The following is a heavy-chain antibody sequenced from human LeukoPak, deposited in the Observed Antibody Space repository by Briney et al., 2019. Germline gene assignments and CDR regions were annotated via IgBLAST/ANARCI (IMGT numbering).Heavy chain of an antibody. V-gene: IGHV3-20*04. Sequence: GSLRLSCAASGFTFDDYGMSWVRQAPGKGLEWVSGINWNGGSTGYADSVKGRFTISRDNAKNSLYLQMNSLRAEDTALYYCARGAFIAVAGSNAFDIWGQGTMVTVSS. CDR3: ARGAFIAVAGSNAFDI. J-gene: IGHJ3*02. CDR2: INWNGGST. D-gene: IGHD6-19*01. CDR1: GFTFDDYG.